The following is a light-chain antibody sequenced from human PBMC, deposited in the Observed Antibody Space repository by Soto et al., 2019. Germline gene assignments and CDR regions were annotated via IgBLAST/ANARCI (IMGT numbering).Light chain of an antibody. V-gene: IGKV3-11*01. CDR2: DAS. Sequence: EIVLTQSPATLSLSPGERATLSCRASQSASSYLAWYQQKPGPAPRLLIYDASNRATGIPARFSGSGSGTDFTLTISRLVPEDFAIYYCQQRSNWPPVTVGGGTKVEIK. J-gene: IGKJ4*01. CDR1: QSASSY. CDR3: QQRSNWPPVT.